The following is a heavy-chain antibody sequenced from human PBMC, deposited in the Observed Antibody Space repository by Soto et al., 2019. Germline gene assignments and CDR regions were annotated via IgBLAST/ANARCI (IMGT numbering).Heavy chain of an antibody. CDR2: IYYSGST. J-gene: IGHJ6*02. Sequence: SETLSLTCTVSGGSISTYYWSWIRQPPGKGLEWIGYIYYSGSTNYNPSLKSRVTISVDTSKNQFSLKLSSVTAADTAVYYCARAGYDLGIDTYYHYLLAFCGQGTTVPGSS. CDR1: GGSISTYY. D-gene: IGHD3-3*01. V-gene: IGHV4-59*01. CDR3: ARAGYDLGIDTYYHYLLAF.